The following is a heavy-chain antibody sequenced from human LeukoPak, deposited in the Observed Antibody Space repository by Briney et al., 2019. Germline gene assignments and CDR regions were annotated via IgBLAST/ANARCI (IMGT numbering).Heavy chain of an antibody. J-gene: IGHJ6*02. D-gene: IGHD6-13*01. Sequence: SGGSLRLSCAASGFTFSSFGMHWVRQAPGKGLEWVAVISYDGSNKYYADSVKGRFTISRDNSKNTLYLQMNSLRAEDTAVYYCAKDLDSSSCHYPHYYYYGMDVWGQGTTVTFSS. V-gene: IGHV3-30*18. CDR2: ISYDGSNK. CDR3: AKDLDSSSCHYPHYYYYGMDV. CDR1: GFTFSSFG.